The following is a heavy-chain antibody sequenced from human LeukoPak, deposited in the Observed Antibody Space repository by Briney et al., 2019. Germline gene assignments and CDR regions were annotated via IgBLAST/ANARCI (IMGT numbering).Heavy chain of an antibody. D-gene: IGHD2-2*02. V-gene: IGHV4-34*01. CDR2: INHSGST. CDR1: GRSFSGYY. CDR3: ARGRGGDCSSTSCYTADFDY. Sequence: TLSLTCAVYGRSFSGYYWSWIRQPPGKGLEWIGEINHSGSTNYNPSLKSRVTISVDTSKNQFSLKLSSVTAADTAVYYCARGRGGDCSSTSCYTADFDYWGQGTLVTVSS. J-gene: IGHJ4*02.